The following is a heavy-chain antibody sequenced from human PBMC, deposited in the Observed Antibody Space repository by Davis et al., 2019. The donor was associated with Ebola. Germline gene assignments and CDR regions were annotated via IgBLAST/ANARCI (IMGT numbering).Heavy chain of an antibody. CDR3: AKDFSSGYRDY. Sequence: GESLKISCAASGFTFSSYGMHWVRQAPGKGLEWVAVISYDGSNKYYADSVKGRFTISRDNSKNTLYLQMNSLSAEDTAVYYCAKDFSSGYRDYWGQGTLVTVSS. V-gene: IGHV3-30*18. CDR1: GFTFSSYG. J-gene: IGHJ4*02. CDR2: ISYDGSNK. D-gene: IGHD3-22*01.